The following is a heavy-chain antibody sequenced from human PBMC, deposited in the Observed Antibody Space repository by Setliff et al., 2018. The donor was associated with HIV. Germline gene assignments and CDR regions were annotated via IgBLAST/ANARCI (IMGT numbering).Heavy chain of an antibody. D-gene: IGHD3-9*01. CDR1: GGSISSGGYY. CDR3: AREKGRYFDWSHTRDAFDI. J-gene: IGHJ3*02. CDR2: IHYSGNT. Sequence: SETLSFTCTVSGGSISSGGYYWSWIRHHPGKGLEWIGYIHYSGNTYYNPSLKSRLTISVDTSKNQFSLNLSSVTAADTAVYYCAREKGRYFDWSHTRDAFDIWGQGTMVTVSS. V-gene: IGHV4-31*03.